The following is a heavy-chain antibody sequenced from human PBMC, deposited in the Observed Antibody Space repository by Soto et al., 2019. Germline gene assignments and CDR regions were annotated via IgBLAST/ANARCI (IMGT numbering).Heavy chain of an antibody. D-gene: IGHD1-20*01. V-gene: IGHV3-30*18. CDR2: ISYDGSNK. CDR3: AKARHRYNWNDGNFDY. J-gene: IGHJ4*02. CDR1: GFTFSSYG. Sequence: QVQLVESGGGVVQPGRSLRLSCAASGFTFSSYGMHWVGQAPGKGLEWVAVISYDGSNKYYADSVKGRFTISRDNSKNTLYLQMNSLRAEDTAVYYCAKARHRYNWNDGNFDYWGQGTLVTVSS.